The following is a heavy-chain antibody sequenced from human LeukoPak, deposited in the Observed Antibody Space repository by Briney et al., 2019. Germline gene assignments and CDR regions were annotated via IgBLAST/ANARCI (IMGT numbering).Heavy chain of an antibody. D-gene: IGHD4-17*01. V-gene: IGHV4-59*01. Sequence: SETLSLTCTVSGGSISSYYWSWIRQPPGKGLEWIGYIYYSGSTNYNPSLKSRVTISVDTSKNQFSLKLSSVTAADTAVYYCARVQTTGQLFDYWGQGTLVTVSS. CDR1: GGSISSYY. CDR2: IYYSGST. J-gene: IGHJ4*02. CDR3: ARVQTTGQLFDY.